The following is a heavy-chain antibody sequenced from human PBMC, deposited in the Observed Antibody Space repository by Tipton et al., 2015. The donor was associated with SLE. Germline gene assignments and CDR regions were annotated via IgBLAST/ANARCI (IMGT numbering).Heavy chain of an antibody. CDR2: ISSSSSYI. V-gene: IGHV3-21*01. Sequence: GSLRLSCAASGFTFSSYSMNWVRQAPGKGLEWVSSISSSSSYIYYADSVKGRFTISRDNAKNSLYLQMNSLRAEDTAVYYCARDLVGIAAAGSSDYWGQGTLVTVSS. CDR1: GFTFSSYS. D-gene: IGHD6-13*01. CDR3: ARDLVGIAAAGSSDY. J-gene: IGHJ4*02.